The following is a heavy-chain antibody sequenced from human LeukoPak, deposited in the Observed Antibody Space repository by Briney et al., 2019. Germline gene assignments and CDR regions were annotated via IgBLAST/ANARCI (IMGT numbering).Heavy chain of an antibody. CDR1: GYTFTGYY. CDR2: INPNSGGT. CDR3: ARGTHYYYGSGSYYGRFDY. V-gene: IGHV1-2*02. Sequence: GASVKVSCKASGYTFTGYYMHWVRQAPGQGLEWMGWINPNSGGTNYAQKFQGRVTMTRDTSISTAYMELSRLRSDDTAVYYCARGTHYYYGSGSYYGRFDYWGQGTLVTVSS. J-gene: IGHJ4*02. D-gene: IGHD3-10*01.